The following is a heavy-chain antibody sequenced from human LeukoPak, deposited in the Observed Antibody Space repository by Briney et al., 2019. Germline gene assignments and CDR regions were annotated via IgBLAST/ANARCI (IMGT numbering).Heavy chain of an antibody. Sequence: GGSLRLSCATSGFTFSNYAVSWVRQAPGKGLEWVSSISGSGGTTYYADSVKGRFTISRDNSKNTLHLQMNSLGAEDTAVYYCAKARIVVVPPADALDVWGQGTLVTVSS. CDR1: GFTFSNYA. CDR2: ISGSGGTT. CDR3: AKARIVVVPPADALDV. J-gene: IGHJ3*01. V-gene: IGHV3-23*01. D-gene: IGHD3-22*01.